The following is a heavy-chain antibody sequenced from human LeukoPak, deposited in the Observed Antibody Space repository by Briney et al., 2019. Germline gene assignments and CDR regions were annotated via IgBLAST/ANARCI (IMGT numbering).Heavy chain of an antibody. CDR2: MSTNSGDT. Sequence: ASVRVSCKASGYTFTSYHINWVRQATGQGLEWMGWMSTNSGDTGFAQKFQGRVTMTRNTSITTAYMELSSLRFDDTAIYYCARGVAAGYDYWGQGTLVTVSS. D-gene: IGHD6-13*01. V-gene: IGHV1-8*01. J-gene: IGHJ4*02. CDR1: GYTFTSYH. CDR3: ARGVAAGYDY.